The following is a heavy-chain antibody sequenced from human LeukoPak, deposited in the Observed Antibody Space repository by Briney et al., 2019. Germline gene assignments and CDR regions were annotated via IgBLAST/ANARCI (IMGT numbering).Heavy chain of an antibody. CDR1: GFTFSSYA. Sequence: GGSLRLSCAASGFTFSSYAMSWVRQAPGKGLEWVSAISGSGGSTYYADSVKGRFTISRDNSKNTLYLQMNSLRAEDTAVYYCAKGSILAAAGYYWFDPWGQGTLVTVSS. V-gene: IGHV3-23*01. J-gene: IGHJ5*02. CDR2: ISGSGGST. CDR3: AKGSILAAAGYYWFDP. D-gene: IGHD6-13*01.